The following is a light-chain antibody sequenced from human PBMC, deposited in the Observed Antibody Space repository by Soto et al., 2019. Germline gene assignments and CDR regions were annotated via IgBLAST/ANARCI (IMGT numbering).Light chain of an antibody. CDR1: SRDVGAYNY. CDR2: DVS. CDR3: SSYTSSSTPV. Sequence: QSVLTQPASVSGSPGQSITISCTGTSRDVGAYNYVSWYQQHPDKAPKLMIYDVSNRPSGVSNRFSGSKSGNTASLTISGRQTEDEAEYYRSSYTSSSTPVFGTGTKLTVL. J-gene: IGLJ1*01. V-gene: IGLV2-14*01.